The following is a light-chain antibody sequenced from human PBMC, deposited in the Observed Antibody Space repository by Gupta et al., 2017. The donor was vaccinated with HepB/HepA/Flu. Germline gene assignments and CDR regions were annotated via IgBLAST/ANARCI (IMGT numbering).Light chain of an antibody. CDR3: QVWDSSSEHVV. Sequence: SYVLTQPPSVSVAPGKTARITCGGNNIGSKSVHWYQQKPGQAPVLVIYYDSDRPSGIPERFPGSNSGNTATLTISRVEAGDEADYYCQVWDSSSEHVVFGGGTKLTVL. J-gene: IGLJ2*01. CDR2: YDS. V-gene: IGLV3-21*04. CDR1: NIGSKS.